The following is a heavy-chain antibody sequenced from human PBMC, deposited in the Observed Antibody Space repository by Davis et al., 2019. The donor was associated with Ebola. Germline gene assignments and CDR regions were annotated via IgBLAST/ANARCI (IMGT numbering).Heavy chain of an antibody. D-gene: IGHD5-12*01. V-gene: IGHV3-74*01. Sequence: PGGSLRPSCAASGFTFSTFHIHCVRQTPGKGLVWVARFDPDGTGTNYADSVKGRFTISRDNAKNTLSLQMNSLRVEDTAVYYCVRDSGYYSHDYWGHGTLVTVSS. CDR2: FDPDGTGT. J-gene: IGHJ4*01. CDR1: GFTFSTFH. CDR3: VRDSGYYSHDY.